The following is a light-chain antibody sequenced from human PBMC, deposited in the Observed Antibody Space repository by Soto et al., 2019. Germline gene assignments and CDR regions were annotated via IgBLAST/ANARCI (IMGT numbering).Light chain of an antibody. CDR1: QSVSSSY. CDR2: GTS. J-gene: IGKJ1*01. CDR3: QQYTTSSWT. V-gene: IGKV3-20*01. Sequence: VLTQSPGTLSLSPGERATLSCRASQSVSSSYLAWYQQKPGQAPRVLIYGTSSRATGIPDRFSGSGSGTDFTLTISGLEAEDFAVYYCQQYTTSSWTFGQGTKVDIK.